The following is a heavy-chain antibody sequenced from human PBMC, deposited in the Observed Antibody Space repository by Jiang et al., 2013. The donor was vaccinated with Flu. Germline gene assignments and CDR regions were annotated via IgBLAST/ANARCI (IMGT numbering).Heavy chain of an antibody. Sequence: SGAEVKKPGTSVKVSCKASGFTFANSAVQWVRQARGQRLEWIGWIAVGSGKTNYAQKFQERVTITRDMSTDTAYMELSSLRSEDTAVYYCAAAPHYQLEGHQFYHYYYMDVWGKGTTVTVSS. CDR2: IAVGSGKT. J-gene: IGHJ6*03. V-gene: IGHV1-58*01. CDR1: GFTFANSA. CDR3: AAAPHYQLEGHQFYHYYYMDV. D-gene: IGHD2-2*01.